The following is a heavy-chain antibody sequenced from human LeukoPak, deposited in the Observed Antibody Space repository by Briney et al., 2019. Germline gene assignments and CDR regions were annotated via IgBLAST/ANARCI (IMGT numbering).Heavy chain of an antibody. Sequence: GGSLRLSCAASGFTFSSYEMNWVRQAPGKGLEWVSYISSSGSTIYYADSVKGRFTISRDNAKNSLYLQMSSLRAEDTAVYYCARVDVGATSDYWGQGALVTVSS. J-gene: IGHJ4*02. CDR3: ARVDVGATSDY. CDR1: GFTFSSYE. CDR2: ISSSGSTI. D-gene: IGHD1-26*01. V-gene: IGHV3-48*03.